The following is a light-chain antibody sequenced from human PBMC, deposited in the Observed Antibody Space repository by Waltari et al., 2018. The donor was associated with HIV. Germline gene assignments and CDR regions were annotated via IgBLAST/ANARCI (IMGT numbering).Light chain of an antibody. CDR1: SSDLGVYNS. Sequence: QSALTQPPSASGSPGQSVTISCTGASSDLGVYNSVSWYQQRPGKAPKVIISEVSKRPPGVRDRCSGSTCGNPASLTVSGLPADHEAEYFCSFCGGSNILVFGGWTKLSVL. V-gene: IGLV2-8*01. J-gene: IGLJ2*01. CDR3: SFCGGSNILV. CDR2: EVS.